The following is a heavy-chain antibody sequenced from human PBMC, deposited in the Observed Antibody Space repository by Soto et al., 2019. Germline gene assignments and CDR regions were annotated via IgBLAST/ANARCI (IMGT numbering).Heavy chain of an antibody. Sequence: ASETLSLTCAVSGGSISSYYWSWIRQPPGKGLEWIGEINHSGSTNYNPSLKSRVTISVDTSKNQFSLKLSSVTAADTAVYYCASEPRGGLPFDPWGQGTLVTISS. D-gene: IGHD2-15*01. CDR1: GGSISSYY. CDR3: ASEPRGGLPFDP. V-gene: IGHV4-34*01. J-gene: IGHJ5*02. CDR2: INHSGST.